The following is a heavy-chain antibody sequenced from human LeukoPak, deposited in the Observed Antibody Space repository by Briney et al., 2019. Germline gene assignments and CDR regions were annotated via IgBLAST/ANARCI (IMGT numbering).Heavy chain of an antibody. V-gene: IGHV3-73*01. CDR3: TGAAAGVYPIDY. CDR1: GFTFSGSA. CDR2: IRSKANSYAT. D-gene: IGHD6-13*01. J-gene: IGHJ4*02. Sequence: PGGSLRLSCAASGFTFSGSAMHWVRQASGKGLEWVGRIRSKANSYATAYAASVKGRFTISRDDSKNTAYLQMNSLKTEDTAVYYRTGAAAGVYPIDYWGQGTLVTVSS.